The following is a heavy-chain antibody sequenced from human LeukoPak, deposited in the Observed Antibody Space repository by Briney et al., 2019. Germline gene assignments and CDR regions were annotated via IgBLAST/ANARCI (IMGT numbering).Heavy chain of an antibody. Sequence: ASVTVSCKASGYIFTGYYMHWVRLAPGQGLEWMGWMNPNSGGTTHAQKFQGRVTMTRDTSISTAYMELSGVRSDDTAVYYCARDGRGGNNVDYFDYWGQGIIVSSSS. CDR2: MNPNSGGT. CDR1: GYIFTGYY. D-gene: IGHD1-26*01. V-gene: IGHV1-2*02. CDR3: ARDGRGGNNVDYFDY. J-gene: IGHJ4*02.